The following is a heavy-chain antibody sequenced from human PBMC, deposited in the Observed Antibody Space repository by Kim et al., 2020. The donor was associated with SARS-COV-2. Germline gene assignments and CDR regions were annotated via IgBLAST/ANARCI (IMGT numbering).Heavy chain of an antibody. V-gene: IGHV3-23*01. D-gene: IGHD2-8*01. CDR3: AKHSTRTFVYGDYLTY. Sequence: GGSLRLSCAASGFTFNNYAMSWVRQAPGKGLEWVSTISANGGSTYYADSVKGRFTISRDNSKNTLYLQMNSLRADDTAVYYCAKHSTRTFVYGDYLTYWGQGTLVTVSS. CDR2: ISANGGST. CDR1: GFTFNNYA. J-gene: IGHJ4*02.